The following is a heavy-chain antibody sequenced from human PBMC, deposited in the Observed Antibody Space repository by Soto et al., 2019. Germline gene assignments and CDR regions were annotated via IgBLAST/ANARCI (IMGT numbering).Heavy chain of an antibody. V-gene: IGHV3-15*07. CDR2: IKSKTDGGTT. D-gene: IGHD3-10*01. Sequence: EVQLVESGGGLVKPGGSLRLSCAASGFTFSNAWMNWVRQAPGKGLEWVGRIKSKTDGGTTDYAAPVKGRFTISRDDSKNTLYLQMNSLKTEDRAVYYGTEWFGDGEDYFDYWGQGTLVTVSS. J-gene: IGHJ4*02. CDR1: GFTFSNAW. CDR3: TEWFGDGEDYFDY.